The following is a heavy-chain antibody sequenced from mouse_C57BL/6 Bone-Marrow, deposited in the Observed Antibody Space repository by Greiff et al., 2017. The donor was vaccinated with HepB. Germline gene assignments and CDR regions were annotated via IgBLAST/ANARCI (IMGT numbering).Heavy chain of an antibody. CDR2: INPYNGGT. J-gene: IGHJ4*01. CDR1: GYTFTDYY. Sequence: EVKVVESGPVLVKPGASVKMSCKASGYTFTDYYMNWVKQSHGKSLEWIGVINPYNGGTSYNQKFKGKATLTVDKSSSTAYMELNSLTSEDSAVYYCARGQLGYYAMDYWGQGTSVTVSS. D-gene: IGHD3-2*01. V-gene: IGHV1-19*01. CDR3: ARGQLGYYAMDY.